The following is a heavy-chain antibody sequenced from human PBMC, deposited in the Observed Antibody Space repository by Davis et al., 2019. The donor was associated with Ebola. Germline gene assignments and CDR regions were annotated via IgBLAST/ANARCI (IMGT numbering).Heavy chain of an antibody. CDR3: AKPKSLRYFDWLLYEGRFFDY. V-gene: IGHV3-74*01. D-gene: IGHD3-9*01. J-gene: IGHJ4*02. CDR1: GFSFSSTW. CDR2: IHSDGTST. Sequence: PGGSLRLSCAASGFSFSSTWMHWVRQAPGKGLVWVSRIHSDGTSTIYTDSVKGRFTISRDNAKNSLYLQMNSLRAEDTAVYYCAKPKSLRYFDWLLYEGRFFDYWGQGTLVTVSS.